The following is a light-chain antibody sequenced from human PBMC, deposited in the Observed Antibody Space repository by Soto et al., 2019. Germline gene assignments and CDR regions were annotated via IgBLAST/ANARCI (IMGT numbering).Light chain of an antibody. J-gene: IGKJ5*01. CDR2: GAS. CDR3: QQNGTSPT. Sequence: PGERATLACRASQSLITRYLAWYQQKPGKAPLLLIYGASSRATGIPDRFSGSGSGTDFTLTISRLEPEDFAVYSCQQNGTSPTFGQGTRLEIK. CDR1: QSLITRY. V-gene: IGKV3-20*01.